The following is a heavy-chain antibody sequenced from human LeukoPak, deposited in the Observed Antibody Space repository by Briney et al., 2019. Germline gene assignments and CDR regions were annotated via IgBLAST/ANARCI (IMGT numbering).Heavy chain of an antibody. Sequence: SETLSLTYTVSGGSISSYYWSWIRQPPGKGLEWIGYIYYSGSTNYNPSLKSRVTISVDTSKNQFSLKLSSVTAADTAVYYCARDHVTNAFDIWGQGTMVTVSS. CDR3: ARDHVTNAFDI. CDR1: GGSISSYY. D-gene: IGHD3-3*01. J-gene: IGHJ3*02. CDR2: IYYSGST. V-gene: IGHV4-59*01.